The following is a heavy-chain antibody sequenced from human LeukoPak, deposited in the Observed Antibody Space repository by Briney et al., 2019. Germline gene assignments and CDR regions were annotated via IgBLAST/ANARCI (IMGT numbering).Heavy chain of an antibody. CDR3: ARTRHITVAGHFDY. J-gene: IGHJ4*02. CDR2: LFHSGNT. V-gene: IGHV4-39*01. CDR1: GDSISNGFYY. D-gene: IGHD6-19*01. Sequence: MPSETLSLTCTVSGDSISNGFYYWAWIRQPPEKGLEWIGSLFHSGNTYYNPSPQSRVSISVDTSKNQFSLKLTSVTAADTAVYYCARTRHITVAGHFDYWGRGTLVTVSS.